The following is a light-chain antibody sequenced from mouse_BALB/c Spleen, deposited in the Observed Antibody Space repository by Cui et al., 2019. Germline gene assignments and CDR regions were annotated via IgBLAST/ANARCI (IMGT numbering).Light chain of an antibody. CDR2: WAS. CDR3: KQSYNLYT. V-gene: IGKV8-21*01. Sequence: DIVMSPSPSSLAASAGDKVTMSSNSSQSLLNSRTRKNYLAWYQQKPGQSPKLLIYWASTRESGVPDRFTGSGSGTDFTLTISSVQAEDLAVYYCKQSYNLYTFGGGTKLEIK. J-gene: IGKJ2*01. CDR1: QSLLNSRTRKNY.